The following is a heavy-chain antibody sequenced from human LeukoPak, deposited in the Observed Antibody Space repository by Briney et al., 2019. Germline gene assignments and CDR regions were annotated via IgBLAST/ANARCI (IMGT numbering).Heavy chain of an antibody. D-gene: IGHD5-24*01. CDR2: INHSGST. CDR1: GGSFSGYY. Sequence: SETLSLTCAVYGGSFSGYYWSWIRQPPGKGLEWIGEINHSGSTNYNPSLKSRVTISVDTSKNQFSLKLSSVTAADTAVYDCARGYGGYNLHYYYYMDVWGKGTTVTVSS. J-gene: IGHJ6*03. V-gene: IGHV4-34*01. CDR3: ARGYGGYNLHYYYYMDV.